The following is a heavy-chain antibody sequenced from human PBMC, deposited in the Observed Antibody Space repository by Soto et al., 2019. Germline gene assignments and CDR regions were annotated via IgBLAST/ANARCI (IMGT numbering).Heavy chain of an antibody. D-gene: IGHD2-21*02. V-gene: IGHV4-39*01. CDR1: GESISSSSYY. Sequence: SETLSLTCIVSGESISSSSYYWGWIRQPPWKVLEWIGSIYYSGRTYYNPSLKSRVTISIDTSKNQFSLKLSSVTATDTAVYYCARQRTTVVTQAYFDHWGQGALVTVSS. J-gene: IGHJ4*02. CDR3: ARQRTTVVTQAYFDH. CDR2: IYYSGRT.